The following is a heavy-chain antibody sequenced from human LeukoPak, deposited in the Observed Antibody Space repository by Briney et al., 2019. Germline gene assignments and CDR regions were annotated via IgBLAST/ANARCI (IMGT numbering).Heavy chain of an antibody. CDR1: GFTFSSYW. J-gene: IGHJ4*02. CDR2: MNSDGSST. CDR3: ARGLVGAFDF. Sequence: GGSLRLSCAASGFTFSSYWMHWVRQAPGKGLVWVSRMNSDGSSTSYADSVKGRFTISRDNAKTTLYLQMNSLRAEDTAVYYCARGLVGAFDFWGQGNLVTVS. D-gene: IGHD1-26*01. V-gene: IGHV3-74*01.